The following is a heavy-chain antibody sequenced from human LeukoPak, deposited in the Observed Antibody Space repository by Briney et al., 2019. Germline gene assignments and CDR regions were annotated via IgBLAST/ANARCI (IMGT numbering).Heavy chain of an antibody. CDR3: ARDRRQLVLRSIDY. D-gene: IGHD6-6*01. J-gene: IGHJ4*02. Sequence: GGSLRLSCAASGFTFSSYAMHWVRQAPGKGLEWVAVISYDGSKRYYADSVKGRFTISRDNSKNTLYLQMNSLRAEDTAVYYCARDRRQLVLRSIDYWGQGTLVTVSS. V-gene: IGHV3-30*04. CDR1: GFTFSSYA. CDR2: ISYDGSKR.